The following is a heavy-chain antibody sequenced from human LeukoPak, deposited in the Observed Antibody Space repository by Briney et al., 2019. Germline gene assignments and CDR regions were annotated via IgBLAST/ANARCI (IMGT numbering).Heavy chain of an antibody. CDR3: VRGSYDFWSGYSHPYFDY. V-gene: IGHV4-34*01. CDR1: GGSFSGYY. CDR2: INHSGST. D-gene: IGHD3-3*01. J-gene: IGHJ4*02. Sequence: PSETLSLTCAVYGGSFSGYYWSWIRQPPGKGLEWIGEINHSGSTNYNPSLKSRVTISVDTSKNQFSLKLSSVTAADTAVYYCVRGSYDFWSGYSHPYFDYWGQGTLVTVSS.